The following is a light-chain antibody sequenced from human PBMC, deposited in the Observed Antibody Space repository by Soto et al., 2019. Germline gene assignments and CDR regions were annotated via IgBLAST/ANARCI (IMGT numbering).Light chain of an antibody. J-gene: IGKJ5*01. Sequence: VVLTQSPVTLSLSTGERATLSCRASRSVSSYFAWYQHKPGQAPRLLLYDASTRATGIPARFSCSGSGTDFTLTIDNLEPEDFAIYYCQQRSSWPPITSGQGTRLE. CDR3: QQRSSWPPIT. CDR2: DAS. V-gene: IGKV3-11*01. CDR1: RSVSSY.